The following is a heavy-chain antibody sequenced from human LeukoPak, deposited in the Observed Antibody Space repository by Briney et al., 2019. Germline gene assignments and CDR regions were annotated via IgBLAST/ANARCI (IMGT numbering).Heavy chain of an antibody. D-gene: IGHD2-21*02. J-gene: IGHJ4*02. CDR3: ARVGDGGDVDY. CDR2: IYHSGST. CDR1: GGSISSSSYY. V-gene: IGHV4-30-2*01. Sequence: SETLSLTCTVSGGSISSSSYYWGWIRQPPGKGLEWIGYIYHSGSTYYNPSLKSRVTISVDRSKNQFSLKLSSVTAADTAVYYCARVGDGGDVDYWGQGTLVTVSS.